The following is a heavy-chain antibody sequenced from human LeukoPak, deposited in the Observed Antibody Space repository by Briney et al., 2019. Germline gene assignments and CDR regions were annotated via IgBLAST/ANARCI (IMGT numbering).Heavy chain of an antibody. V-gene: IGHV1-2*02. CDR1: GYIFTGYY. Sequence: ASVKVSCKASGYIFTGYYVHWVRQAPGQGLEWMGWINPNSGDTNYSQRFHVRLTMTRDTSGNTASMELSSLTSDDMAVYYCMRGSATAGGVRGEDYWGQGTLVTVSS. CDR2: INPNSGDT. J-gene: IGHJ4*02. D-gene: IGHD2-21*02. CDR3: MRGSATAGGVRGEDY.